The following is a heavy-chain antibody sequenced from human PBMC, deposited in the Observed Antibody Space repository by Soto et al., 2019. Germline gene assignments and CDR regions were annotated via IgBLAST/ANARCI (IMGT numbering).Heavy chain of an antibody. CDR1: GFTFSSYA. D-gene: IGHD2-2*01. CDR2: ISGSGGST. J-gene: IGHJ4*02. Sequence: PGGSLRLSCAASGFTFSSYAMSWVRQAPGKGLEWVSAISGSGGSTYYADSVKGRFTISRDNSKNTLYLQMNSLRAEDTAVYYCVCHHPDEGPFSPEYYFDYWGQGTLVTVSS. V-gene: IGHV3-23*01. CDR3: VCHHPDEGPFSPEYYFDY.